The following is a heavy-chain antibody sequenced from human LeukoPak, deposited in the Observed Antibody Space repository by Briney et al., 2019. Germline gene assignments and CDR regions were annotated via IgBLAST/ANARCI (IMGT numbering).Heavy chain of an antibody. Sequence: SETLSLTCAVYGGSFSAYYWSWIRQPPGKGLEWIGELIHSGGTKYNPSLKSRVTVSVDTSKNQFSLKLSSVTAADTAVYYCARHGTLGSTTYPLDYWGQGTLVTVSS. D-gene: IGHD1-26*01. CDR1: GGSFSAYY. CDR2: LIHSGGT. J-gene: IGHJ4*02. V-gene: IGHV4-34*12. CDR3: ARHGTLGSTTYPLDY.